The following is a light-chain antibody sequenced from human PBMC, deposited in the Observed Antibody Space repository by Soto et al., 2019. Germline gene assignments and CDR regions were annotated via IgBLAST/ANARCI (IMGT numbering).Light chain of an antibody. CDR3: QQYGSSPPIT. CDR1: QSVSSSY. J-gene: IGKJ5*01. V-gene: IGKV3-20*01. CDR2: GAS. Sequence: EIVLTQSPGTLSLSPGERATLSCRASQSVSSSYLAWYQQKPGQAPRLLIYGASSRATGIPGRFSGSGSGRDFTLTISRLEPEDFAVYYCQQYGSSPPITFGQGTRLEIK.